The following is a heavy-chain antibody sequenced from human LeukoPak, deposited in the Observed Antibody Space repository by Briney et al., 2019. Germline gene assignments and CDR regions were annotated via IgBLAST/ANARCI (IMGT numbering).Heavy chain of an antibody. CDR2: IKSKTDGGTT. V-gene: IGHV3-15*01. J-gene: IGHJ4*02. CDR3: TTDHIVVVTAIDDY. CDR1: GFTFSNAW. Sequence: GGSLRLSCAASGFTFSNAWMSWVRQAPGKGLEWVGRIKSKTDGGTTDYAAPVKGRFTISRDDSKNTLYLQMNSLKTEDTAVYYCTTDHIVVVTAIDDYWGQGTLVTVSS. D-gene: IGHD2-21*02.